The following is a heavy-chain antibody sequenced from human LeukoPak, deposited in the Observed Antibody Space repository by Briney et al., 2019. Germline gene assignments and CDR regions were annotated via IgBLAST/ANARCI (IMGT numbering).Heavy chain of an antibody. CDR1: GGTFSSYA. J-gene: IGHJ6*03. CDR2: IIPILGTA. CDR3: ARSGRTYYYYYMDV. Sequence: SVKVSCKASGGTFSSYAISWVRQAPGQGLEWMGGIIPILGTANYAQKFQGRVTITADESTSTAYMELSSLRSEDTAVYSCARSGRTYYYYYMDVWGKGTTVTISS. V-gene: IGHV1-69*13.